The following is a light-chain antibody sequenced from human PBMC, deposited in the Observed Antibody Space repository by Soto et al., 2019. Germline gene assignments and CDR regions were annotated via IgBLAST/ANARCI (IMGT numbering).Light chain of an antibody. CDR3: MQAQQTPWT. CDR1: QSLLHSSGNNY. J-gene: IGKJ1*01. V-gene: IGKV2-28*01. Sequence: DIVMTQSPLSLPVTPGEPASISCRSSQSLLHSSGNNYLDWYLQKPGQSQQLLIYLGSYRASGVPDRFSGSGSGTDFTLKISKVEAEDVGVYYCMQAQQTPWTFGQGTKVDIK. CDR2: LGS.